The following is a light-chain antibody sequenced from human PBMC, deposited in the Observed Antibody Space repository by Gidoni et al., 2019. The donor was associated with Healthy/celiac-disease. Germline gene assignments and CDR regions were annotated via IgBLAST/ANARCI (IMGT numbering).Light chain of an antibody. Sequence: EIVLTQSPGTLSLSPGERATLSCRASQSVSSSYLAWYQQKPGQAPRLLIYGASSRATGIPDRFSGSGSGTDFTLTISRLEPEDFAVYYCQQYGSSPFTFGPXTKVEIK. CDR2: GAS. J-gene: IGKJ3*01. V-gene: IGKV3-20*01. CDR3: QQYGSSPFT. CDR1: QSVSSSY.